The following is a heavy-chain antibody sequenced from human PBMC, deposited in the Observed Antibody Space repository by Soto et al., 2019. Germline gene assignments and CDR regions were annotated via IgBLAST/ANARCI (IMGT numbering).Heavy chain of an antibody. Sequence: GGSLILSCAISGFSVSSNYLSWVRQAPGKGLEWVSVHYSGGSTYYADSVQGRFTISRDKSNNTLYLQMRRVRAEDTAVYFCARHRHPRGTVGATSPLDPWGQGTQVTSPQ. J-gene: IGHJ5*02. CDR2: HYSGGST. V-gene: IGHV3-53*01. CDR3: ARHRHPRGTVGATSPLDP. CDR1: GFSVSSNY. D-gene: IGHD1-26*01.